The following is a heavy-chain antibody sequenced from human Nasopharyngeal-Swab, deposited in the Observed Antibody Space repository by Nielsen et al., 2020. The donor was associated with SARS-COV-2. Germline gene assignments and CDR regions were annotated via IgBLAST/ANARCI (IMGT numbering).Heavy chain of an antibody. CDR3: ARVFAETIFGVVIIPNTPRDYMDV. Sequence: GSLRLSCAASGFTFSSYALHWVRQAPGKGLEWVAVISYDGSNKYYADSAKGRFTISRDNSKNTLYLQMNSLRAEDTAVYYCARVFAETIFGVVIIPNTPRDYMDVWGKGTTVTVSS. CDR1: GFTFSSYA. V-gene: IGHV3-30-3*01. D-gene: IGHD3-3*01. J-gene: IGHJ6*03. CDR2: ISYDGSNK.